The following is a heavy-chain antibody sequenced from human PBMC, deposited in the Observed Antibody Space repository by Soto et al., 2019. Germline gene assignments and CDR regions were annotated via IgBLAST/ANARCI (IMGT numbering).Heavy chain of an antibody. D-gene: IGHD2-2*02. V-gene: IGHV4-34*01. CDR1: GGSFSGYY. CDR2: INHSGST. CDR3: ARDCSSTNCYIPDY. Sequence: PSETLSLTCAVYGGSFSGYYWSWIRQPPGKGLEWIGEINHSGSTNYNPSLKSRVTISVDTSKNQFSLRLRSVTAADTAVYYCARDCSSTNCYIPDYWGQGALVTVYS. J-gene: IGHJ4*02.